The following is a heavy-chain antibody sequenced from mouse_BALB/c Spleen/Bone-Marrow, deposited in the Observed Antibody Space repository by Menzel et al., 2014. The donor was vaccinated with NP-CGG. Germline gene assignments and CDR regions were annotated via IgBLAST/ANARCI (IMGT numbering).Heavy chain of an antibody. V-gene: IGHV1S33*01. Sequence: SGPELVKPGALVKISCKASGYTFTSCDINWVKQRPGQGLEWIGWIYPGDGNTKYNEKFKGKATLTADKSSSTAYMQLSSLTSENSAVYFCTRGGYGNYVGYAMDYWGQGTSVTVSS. D-gene: IGHD2-10*02. CDR2: IYPGDGNT. CDR1: GYTFTSCD. CDR3: TRGGYGNYVGYAMDY. J-gene: IGHJ4*01.